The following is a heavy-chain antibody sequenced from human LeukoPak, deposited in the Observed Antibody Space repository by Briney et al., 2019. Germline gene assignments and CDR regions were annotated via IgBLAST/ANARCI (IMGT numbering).Heavy chain of an antibody. D-gene: IGHD5-12*01. V-gene: IGHV3-48*04. CDR2: INSRSSAI. J-gene: IGHJ6*02. CDR3: AKEGMGSGYDLGPYGMDV. CDR1: GFTFSTYS. Sequence: PGGSLRLSCAASGFTFSTYSMSWVRQAPGKGLEWISDINSRSSAIYYADSVKGRFTISRDNAKNSLYLQMNSLRAEDTALYYCAKEGMGSGYDLGPYGMDVWGQGTTVTVSS.